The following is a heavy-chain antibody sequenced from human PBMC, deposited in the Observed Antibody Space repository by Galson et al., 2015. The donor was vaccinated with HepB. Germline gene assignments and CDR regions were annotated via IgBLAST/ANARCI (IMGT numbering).Heavy chain of an antibody. CDR1: GFTFSNYA. J-gene: IGHJ4*02. V-gene: IGHV3-23*01. CDR2: ISGSVDNT. CDR3: AKGVRGGSGSFAD. D-gene: IGHD3-10*01. Sequence: SLRLSCAASGFTFSNYAMSWVRQAPGKGLEWVSAISGSVDNTFYTDSVKGRFVISRDNSKNTLYLQMTSLRTEDTATYFCAKGVRGGSGSFADWGQGTLVTVTS.